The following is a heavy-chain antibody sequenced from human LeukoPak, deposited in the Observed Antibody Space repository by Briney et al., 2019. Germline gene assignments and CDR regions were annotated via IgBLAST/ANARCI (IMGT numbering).Heavy chain of an antibody. D-gene: IGHD5-24*01. CDR1: GFTFSSYG. CDR3: ARVGGRDGYRIKGFFDI. J-gene: IGHJ3*02. Sequence: GGSLRLSCAASGFTFSSYGMHWVRQAPGKGLEWVAVISYDGSNKYYADSVKGRFTISRDNSKNTLYLQMNSLRAEDTAVYYCARVGGRDGYRIKGFFDIWGQGTMVTVSS. CDR2: ISYDGSNK. V-gene: IGHV3-30*03.